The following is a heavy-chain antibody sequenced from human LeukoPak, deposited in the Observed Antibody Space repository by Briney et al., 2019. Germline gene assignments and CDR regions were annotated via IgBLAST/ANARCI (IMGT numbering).Heavy chain of an antibody. CDR1: GDSISSYY. V-gene: IGHV4-4*07. D-gene: IGHD1-7*01. J-gene: IGHJ5*02. CDR3: ARGGVPGLVGTKVRRPWFDP. CDR2: IYTSGNT. Sequence: ASETLSLTCTVSGDSISSYYWSWIRQPAGKGLEWIGRIYTSGNTKYNPSLKSRVTMSLDTSKNQFSLKLNSVTAADTAVYYCARGGVPGLVGTKVRRPWFDPWGQGTLVTVSS.